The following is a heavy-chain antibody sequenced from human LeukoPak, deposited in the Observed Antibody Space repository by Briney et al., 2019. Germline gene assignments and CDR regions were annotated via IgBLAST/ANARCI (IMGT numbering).Heavy chain of an antibody. CDR2: IYSGGST. J-gene: IGHJ6*04. Sequence: GGSLRLFCAASGFTVSSNYMSWVRQAPGKGLEWVSVIYSGGSTYYADSVKGRFTISRDNSKNTLYLQMNSLRAEDTAVYYCAREDYGGNSGTDVWGKGTTVTVSS. CDR3: AREDYGGNSGTDV. D-gene: IGHD4-23*01. CDR1: GFTVSSNY. V-gene: IGHV3-53*01.